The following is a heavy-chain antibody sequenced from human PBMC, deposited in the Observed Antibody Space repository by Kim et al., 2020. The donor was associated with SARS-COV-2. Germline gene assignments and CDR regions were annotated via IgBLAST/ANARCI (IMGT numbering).Heavy chain of an antibody. CDR2: IKQDGSEK. Sequence: GGSLRLSCAASGFTFSSYWMSWVRQAPGKGLEWVANIKQDGSEKYYVDSVKGRFNISRDNAKNSLYLQMNSLRAEDTAVYYCARGETYYYDSSGSHLTAGAFDIWGQGTMVTVSS. J-gene: IGHJ3*02. CDR1: GFTFSSYW. D-gene: IGHD3-22*01. CDR3: ARGETYYYDSSGSHLTAGAFDI. V-gene: IGHV3-7*01.